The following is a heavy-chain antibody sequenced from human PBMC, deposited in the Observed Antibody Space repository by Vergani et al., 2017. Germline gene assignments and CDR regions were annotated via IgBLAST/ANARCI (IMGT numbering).Heavy chain of an antibody. CDR2: ISWNSGAV. CDR3: TKGSVYYHDSAGHGYDPYTGFDL. V-gene: IGHV3-9*01. CDR1: GITFWKFG. D-gene: IGHD5-12*01. Sequence: EVDLVESGGGLAQPGGSLRLSCEASGITFWKFGMHWVRQGPGKGLEWVSGISWNSGAVDYADSVRGRFTISRDNAKNSLFLEMNSLRFEDKAVYFCTKGSVYYHDSAGHGYDPYTGFDLWGQGTLVTVSS. J-gene: IGHJ3*01.